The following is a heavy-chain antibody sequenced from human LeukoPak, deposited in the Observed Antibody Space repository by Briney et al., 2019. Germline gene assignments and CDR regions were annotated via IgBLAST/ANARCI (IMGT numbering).Heavy chain of an antibody. CDR3: AKGRAAMVNGNFDY. CDR1: GFTFSTYA. CDR2: ISGSGGST. Sequence: GGSLRLSCAASGFTFSTYAMSWVRQAPGKGLEWASTISGSGGSTYYADSVKGRFTISRDNSKNTLYLQMNSLRAEDTAVYYCAKGRAAMVNGNFDYWGQGTLVTVSS. V-gene: IGHV3-23*01. D-gene: IGHD5-18*01. J-gene: IGHJ4*02.